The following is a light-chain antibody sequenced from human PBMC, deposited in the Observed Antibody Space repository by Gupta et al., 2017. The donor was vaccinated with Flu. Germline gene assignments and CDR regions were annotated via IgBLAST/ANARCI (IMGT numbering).Light chain of an antibody. CDR2: DVS. CDR3: QQRGRWPHT. CDR1: ESVSGY. Sequence: EVVLTQSPDTLSLSPGETASLSCRATESVSGYVAWYQHKSGQAPTLLICDVSNRAPGVPARFSGSGSGTDFTLTISSLDPEDFAVYHCQQRGRWPHTFGGGTRVDFK. V-gene: IGKV3-11*01. J-gene: IGKJ4*01.